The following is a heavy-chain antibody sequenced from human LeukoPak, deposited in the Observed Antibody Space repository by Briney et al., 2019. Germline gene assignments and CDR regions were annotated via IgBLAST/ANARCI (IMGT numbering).Heavy chain of an antibody. Sequence: GASVKASCKVSGYTLTELSMHWVRQAPGKGLEWMGGFDPEDGETIYAQKFQGRVTMTEDTSTDTAYMELSSLRSEDTAVYYCATFDEGQDEPGEQLWLQGFDYWGQGTLVTVSS. CDR1: GYTLTELS. CDR2: FDPEDGET. V-gene: IGHV1-24*01. J-gene: IGHJ4*02. D-gene: IGHD5-18*01. CDR3: ATFDEGQDEPGEQLWLQGFDY.